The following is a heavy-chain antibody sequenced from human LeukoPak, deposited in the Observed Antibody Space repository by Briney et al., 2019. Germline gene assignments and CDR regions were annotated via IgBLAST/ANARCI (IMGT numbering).Heavy chain of an antibody. D-gene: IGHD2-15*01. Sequence: SETLSLTCSVSGDNISGNYWSWMRQPPGKGLEWIGYIYYSGSTKYNPSLKSRVTMSVDTSENQFSLNLRSVTAADTAVYYCARLLAGCPGGRCRAHFDYWGQGTLVTVSS. CDR3: ARLLAGCPGGRCRAHFDY. J-gene: IGHJ4*02. CDR1: GDNISGNY. CDR2: IYYSGST. V-gene: IGHV4-59*01.